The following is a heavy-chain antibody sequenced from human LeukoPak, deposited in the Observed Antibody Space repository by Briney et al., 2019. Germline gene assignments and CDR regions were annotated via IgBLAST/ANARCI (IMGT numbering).Heavy chain of an antibody. CDR1: GYTFTGYY. D-gene: IGHD2-15*01. CDR2: SNPNSGGT. Sequence: ASVKVSCKASGYTFTGYYTHWVRQAPGQGLEWMGWSNPNSGGTNYAQKFQGRVTMTRDTSISTAYMELSRLRSDDTAVYYYARDRAVVVVAATGWFDPWGQGTLVTVSS. V-gene: IGHV1-2*02. J-gene: IGHJ5*02. CDR3: ARDRAVVVVAATGWFDP.